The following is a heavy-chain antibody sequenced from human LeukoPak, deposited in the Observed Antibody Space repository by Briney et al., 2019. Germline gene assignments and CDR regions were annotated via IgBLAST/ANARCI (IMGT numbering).Heavy chain of an antibody. CDR1: GGTISSFD. J-gene: IGHJ4*02. D-gene: IGHD1-26*01. CDR3: SRAVYRMSSTGARFDY. CDR2: IYYSGSA. Sequence: SETLSLTCTVSGGTISSFDWSWIRQPPGKGLEWVGYIYYSGSANYNPSRKSRVSISVDTSKNQFSLKLNSVTAAYTAVYYCSRAVYRMSSTGARFDYWGQGTLVTVSS. V-gene: IGHV4-59*01.